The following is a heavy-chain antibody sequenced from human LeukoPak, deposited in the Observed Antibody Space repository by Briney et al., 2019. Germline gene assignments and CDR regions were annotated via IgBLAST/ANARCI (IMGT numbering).Heavy chain of an antibody. CDR1: GGSISSGGSS. D-gene: IGHD3-3*01. V-gene: IGHV4-30-2*01. CDR2: IYHSGST. J-gene: IGHJ4*02. Sequence: SQTLSLTCAVSGGSISSGGSSWSWIRQPPGKGLEWIGYIYHSGSTYYNPSLKSRVTISVDRSKNQFSLKLSSVTAADTAVYYCASHSFGVVKNWGQGTLVTVSS. CDR3: ASHSFGVVKN.